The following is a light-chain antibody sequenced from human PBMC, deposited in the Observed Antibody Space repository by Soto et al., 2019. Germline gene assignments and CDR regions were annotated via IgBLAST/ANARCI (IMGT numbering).Light chain of an antibody. CDR1: QTLDSM. CDR2: SAS. V-gene: IGKV3-15*01. J-gene: IGKJ1*01. Sequence: IVLTQSPATLSVSPGERATLSCWASQTLDSMVAWYQQKSGQAPRLLIYSASARATGVPARFSGYGSGTDFTRTISSLQSEDLGVYYCQQYKDWPTTFGQGTKVEV. CDR3: QQYKDWPTT.